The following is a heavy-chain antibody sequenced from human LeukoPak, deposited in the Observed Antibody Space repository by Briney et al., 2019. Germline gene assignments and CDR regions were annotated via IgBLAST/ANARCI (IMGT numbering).Heavy chain of an antibody. CDR3: ARIAAAGTRVLYYFDY. D-gene: IGHD6-13*01. CDR2: IYSGGST. V-gene: IGHV3-53*01. CDR1: GFTVSSNY. J-gene: IGHJ4*02. Sequence: PGGSLRLSCAASGFTVSSNYMSWVRQAPGKGLEWVSVIYSGGSTYYADSVKGRFTISRDNSKNTLYLQMNSLRAEDTAVYYCARIAAAGTRVLYYFDYWGQGTLVTVSS.